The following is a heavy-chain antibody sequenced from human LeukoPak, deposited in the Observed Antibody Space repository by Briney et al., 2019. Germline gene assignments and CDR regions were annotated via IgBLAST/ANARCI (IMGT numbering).Heavy chain of an antibody. CDR1: GGSISSYY. Sequence: SETLSLTCTVSGGSISSYYWSWIRPPPGKGLEWIGYIYYSGSTNYNPSLKSRVTISVDTSKNQFSLKLSSVTAADTAVYYCARRIAVAGQFDPWGQGTLVTVSS. V-gene: IGHV4-59*01. D-gene: IGHD6-19*01. CDR3: ARRIAVAGQFDP. CDR2: IYYSGST. J-gene: IGHJ5*02.